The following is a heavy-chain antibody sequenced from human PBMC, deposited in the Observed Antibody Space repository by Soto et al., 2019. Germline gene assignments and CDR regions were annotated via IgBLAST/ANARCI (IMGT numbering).Heavy chain of an antibody. Sequence: QVQLVQSGAEMKKPGSSVKVSCQSSGGTFNTYAMNWVRQAPGQGPEWMGDSSPMFGAANYAPKFQGRVTITADASTGTSHMQLSSLKSEDTALYSCARVVPVHTPAFVYWGQGTRVTVSS. V-gene: IGHV1-69*19. CDR2: SSPMFGAA. CDR3: ARVVPVHTPAFVY. J-gene: IGHJ4*02. CDR1: GGTFNTYA. D-gene: IGHD2-15*01.